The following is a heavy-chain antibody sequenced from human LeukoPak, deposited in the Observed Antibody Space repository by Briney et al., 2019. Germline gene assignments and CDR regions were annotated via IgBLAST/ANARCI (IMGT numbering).Heavy chain of an antibody. CDR1: GGTFSNFG. V-gene: IGHV1-69*01. D-gene: IGHD4-11*01. Sequence: SVKVSCKASGGTFSNFGFTWVRQAPGQGLEWMGGIIPFFAIINYAERFQGRVTISVDESTTTAYMELSNLRSEDTAVYYCARDRELTTVTQPRFDYWGQGTLVTVSS. J-gene: IGHJ4*02. CDR2: IIPFFAII. CDR3: ARDRELTTVTQPRFDY.